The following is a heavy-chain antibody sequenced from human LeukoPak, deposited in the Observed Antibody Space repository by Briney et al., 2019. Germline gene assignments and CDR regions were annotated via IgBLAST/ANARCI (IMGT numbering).Heavy chain of an antibody. CDR2: IYYSGST. Sequence: SETLSLTCTVSGASISGSTHYWGWIRQPPGKGLEWVASIYYSGSTYYNPSLRSRVTMSVDTSKNQFSLKMTSMTAADTALYYCARLGWLYGSGSMNWFDPWGQGTLVTVSS. J-gene: IGHJ5*02. CDR1: GASISGSTHY. CDR3: ARLGWLYGSGSMNWFDP. V-gene: IGHV4-39*01. D-gene: IGHD3-10*01.